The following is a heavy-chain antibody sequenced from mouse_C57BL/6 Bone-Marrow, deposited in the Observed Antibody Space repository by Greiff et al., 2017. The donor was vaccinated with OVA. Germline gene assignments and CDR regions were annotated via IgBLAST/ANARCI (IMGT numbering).Heavy chain of an antibody. J-gene: IGHJ2*01. D-gene: IGHD2-3*01. CDR2: IYPSDSGT. Sequence: VQLQQPGAELVRPGSSVKLSCKASGYTFTSYWMAWVKQRPGQGLEWIGNIYPSDSGTHYNQKFKDKATLTVDKSSSTAYMQLSSLTSEDSAVYYCARKDDGYYYFDYWGQGTTLTVSS. CDR1: GYTFTSYW. V-gene: IGHV1-61*01. CDR3: ARKDDGYYYFDY.